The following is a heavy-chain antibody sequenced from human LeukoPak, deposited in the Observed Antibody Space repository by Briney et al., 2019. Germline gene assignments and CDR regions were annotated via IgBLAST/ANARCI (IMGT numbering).Heavy chain of an antibody. V-gene: IGHV4-38-2*01. J-gene: IGHJ4*02. Sequence: SEALSLTCAVPVYSPIRGFYWGWIRQLPGKGREWIQGFYHTGSTYYNPSLQSRVTISLDSPKNQFSLKLTSVTAADTAVYYCASGGTAVVMALTYYFNTWGQGTPVTVSS. CDR3: ASGGTAVVMALTYYFNT. CDR2: FYHTGST. D-gene: IGHD3-22*01. CDR1: VYSPIRGFY.